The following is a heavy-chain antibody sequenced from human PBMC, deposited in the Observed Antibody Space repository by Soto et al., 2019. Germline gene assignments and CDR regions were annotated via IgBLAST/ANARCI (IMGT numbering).Heavy chain of an antibody. CDR2: ISSSSSTI. CDR1: GFTFSSYS. CDR3: ARDSESSPEDYYYGMDV. J-gene: IGHJ6*02. V-gene: IGHV3-48*02. Sequence: GGSLRLSCAASGFTFSSYSMNWVRQAPGKGLEWVSYISSSSSTIYYADSVKGRFTISRDNAKNSLYLQMNSLRDEDMAVYYCARDSESSPEDYYYGMDVWGQGTTVTVSS.